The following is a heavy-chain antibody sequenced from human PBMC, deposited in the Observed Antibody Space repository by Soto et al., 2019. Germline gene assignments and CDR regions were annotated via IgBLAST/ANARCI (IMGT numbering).Heavy chain of an antibody. D-gene: IGHD2-15*01. J-gene: IGHJ5*02. V-gene: IGHV4-39*01. CDR2: VFYSGTT. Sequence: SETLSLTCTVSGGPINTNNYYWGWVRQPPGKGLEWIGSVFYSGTTYYSPSLKSRVTISLAPSRTQFSLKLESVTAADTAVYCCARLVVVSPVANAWGQGILVTVSS. CDR3: ARLVVVSPVANA. CDR1: GGPINTNNYY.